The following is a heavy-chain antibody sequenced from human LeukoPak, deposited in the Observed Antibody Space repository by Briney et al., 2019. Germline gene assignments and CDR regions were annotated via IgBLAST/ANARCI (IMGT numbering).Heavy chain of an antibody. V-gene: IGHV3-7*01. CDR2: IKQDGSEK. D-gene: IGHD5-12*01. J-gene: IGHJ4*02. Sequence: GGSLRLSCAASGFTFSSYWMSWVSQAPGKGLEWVANIKQDGSEKYYVDSVKGRFTISRDNAKNSLYLQMNSLRAEDTAVYYCARGYTVGYFDYWGQGTLGTVSP. CDR1: GFTFSSYW. CDR3: ARGYTVGYFDY.